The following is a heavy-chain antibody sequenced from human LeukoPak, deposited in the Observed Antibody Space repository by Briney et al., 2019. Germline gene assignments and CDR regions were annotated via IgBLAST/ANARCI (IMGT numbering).Heavy chain of an antibody. CDR1: GFTFSSDW. Sequence: PGGSLRLSCAASGFTFSSDWMPWVRQAPGKGLVWVSRIKSDGSSISYADSVKGRFIISRDNAKNTLYLQMNSLRAEDTAVYYCARARDGYNYLYFDYWGQGTLVTVS. V-gene: IGHV3-74*01. CDR2: IKSDGSSI. J-gene: IGHJ4*02. CDR3: ARARDGYNYLYFDY. D-gene: IGHD5-24*01.